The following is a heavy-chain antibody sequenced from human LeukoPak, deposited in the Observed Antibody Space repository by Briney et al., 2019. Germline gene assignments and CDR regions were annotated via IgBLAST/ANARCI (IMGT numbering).Heavy chain of an antibody. V-gene: IGHV1-18*01. CDR1: GYTFTSYG. CDR2: ISAYNGNT. J-gene: IGHJ1*01. CDR3: ARGGAVAGTYFQH. D-gene: IGHD6-19*01. Sequence: HWASVKVSCKASGYTFTSYGISWVRQAPGQGLEWMGWISAYNGNTNYAQKLQGRVTMTTDTSTSTAYMELSSLRSEDTAVYYCARGGAVAGTYFQHWGQGTLVTVSS.